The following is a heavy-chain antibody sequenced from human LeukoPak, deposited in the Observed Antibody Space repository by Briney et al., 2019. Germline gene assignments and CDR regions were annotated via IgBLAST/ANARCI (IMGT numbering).Heavy chain of an antibody. CDR3: ARDYCSSTSCSDY. D-gene: IGHD2-2*01. CDR1: GGTFSSYA. Sequence: SVKVSCKASGGTFSSYAISWVRQAPGQGLEWMGRIIPILGIANYAQKFQGRVTITADKSTSTAYMELSSLRSEDTAVYCCARDYCSSTSCSDYWGQGTLVTVSS. V-gene: IGHV1-69*04. J-gene: IGHJ4*02. CDR2: IIPILGIA.